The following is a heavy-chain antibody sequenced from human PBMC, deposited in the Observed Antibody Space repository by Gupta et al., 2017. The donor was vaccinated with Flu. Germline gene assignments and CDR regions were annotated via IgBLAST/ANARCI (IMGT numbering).Heavy chain of an antibody. CDR2: INQDGSTK. V-gene: IGHV3-7*01. CDR3: ARNRGWEQFDY. J-gene: IGHJ4*02. CDR1: GFTFSDSW. Sequence: EVQLVESGGGLVQPGGSLRLSCEASGFTFSDSWMNWVRQAPGKGLECVANINQDGSTKNYVDSLKGRFTVSRDNAKNSLYLQMDSLRAEDTAVYFCARNRGWEQFDYWGQGTLVTVSS. D-gene: IGHD5-24*01.